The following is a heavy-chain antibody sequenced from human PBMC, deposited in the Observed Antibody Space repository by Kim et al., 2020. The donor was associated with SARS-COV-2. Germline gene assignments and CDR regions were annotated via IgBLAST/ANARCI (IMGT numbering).Heavy chain of an antibody. J-gene: IGHJ4*02. V-gene: IGHV3-49*04. D-gene: IGHD2-21*01. CDR2: IRSKTHGGTT. CDR3: AAHIPGPRTFFVY. Sequence: GGSLRLSCTAFGFTFGDYAMSWVRQAPGKGLEWVGFIRSKTHGGTTEYAASVRGRFTISRDDSKGVVYLQMNSLKTEDTAVYFCAAHIPGPRTFFVYWGQGTLVTASS. CDR1: GFTFGDYA.